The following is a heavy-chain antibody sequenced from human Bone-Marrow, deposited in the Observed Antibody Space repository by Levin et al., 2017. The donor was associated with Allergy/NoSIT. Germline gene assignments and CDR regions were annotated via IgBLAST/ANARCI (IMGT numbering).Heavy chain of an antibody. CDR3: ARAPGTVWFDP. J-gene: IGHJ5*02. CDR2: ISYDGSNK. V-gene: IGHV3-30*04. Sequence: GGSLRLSCAASGFTFSSYAMHWVRQAPGKGLEWVAVISYDGSNKYYADSVKGRFTISRDNPKNTLYLQMNSLRAEDTAVYYCARAPGTVWFDPWGQGTLVTVSS. D-gene: IGHD1-14*01. CDR1: GFTFSSYA.